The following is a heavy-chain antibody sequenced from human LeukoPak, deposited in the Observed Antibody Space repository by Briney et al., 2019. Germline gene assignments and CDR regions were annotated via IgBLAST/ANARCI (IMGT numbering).Heavy chain of an antibody. CDR2: IYYSGST. J-gene: IGHJ4*02. CDR3: ARKGVSDLYYFDS. V-gene: IGHV4-4*02. CDR1: GGSISSGDW. Sequence: PSGTLSLTCGVSGGSISSGDWWNWVRQPPGKGLEWMGNIYYSGSTNYNASLKSRVTISVDTSKNQISLKLRSVTAADTAVYYCARKGVSDLYYFDSWGQGTLVTVSS. D-gene: IGHD3-16*01.